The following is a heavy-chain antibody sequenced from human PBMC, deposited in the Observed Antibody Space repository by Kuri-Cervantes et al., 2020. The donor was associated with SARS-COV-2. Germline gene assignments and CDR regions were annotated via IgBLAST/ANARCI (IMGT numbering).Heavy chain of an antibody. Sequence: SETLSLTCAVYGGSFSDYSWSWIRQPPGKGLEWIGYIYQSGSTFYNPSLKSRVTISLDRSKKQFSLKLSSVTAADTAVYYCARVNPGSYLPFDYWGQGTLVTVSS. V-gene: IGHV4-34*01. CDR1: GGSFSDYS. D-gene: IGHD1-26*01. J-gene: IGHJ4*02. CDR3: ARVNPGSYLPFDY. CDR2: IYQSGST.